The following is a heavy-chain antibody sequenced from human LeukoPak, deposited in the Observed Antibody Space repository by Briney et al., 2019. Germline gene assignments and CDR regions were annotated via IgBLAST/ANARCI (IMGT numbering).Heavy chain of an antibody. CDR2: ISAYNGNT. CDR3: ARGDPYDFYYYYYMDV. Sequence: GASVKVSCKASVYTFTSYGISWVRQAPGQGLEWMGWISAYNGNTNYAQKLQGRVTMTTDTSTSTAYMELRSLRSDDTAVYYCARGDPYDFYYYYYMDVWGKGTTVTVSS. CDR1: VYTFTSYG. J-gene: IGHJ6*03. D-gene: IGHD3-3*01. V-gene: IGHV1-18*01.